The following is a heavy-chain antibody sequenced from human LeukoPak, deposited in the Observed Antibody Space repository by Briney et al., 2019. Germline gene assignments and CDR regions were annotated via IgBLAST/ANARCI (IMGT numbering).Heavy chain of an antibody. D-gene: IGHD2-2*01. CDR2: SSSSGSTI. Sequence: PGGSLRLSCAASGFTFSSYEMNCVRQAPGKGLEWVSYSSSSGSTIYYADSVKGRFTISRDNAKNSLYPQMNSLRAEDTAVYYCAREHCSSTSCSYFDYWGQGTLVTVSS. CDR3: AREHCSSTSCSYFDY. CDR1: GFTFSSYE. J-gene: IGHJ4*02. V-gene: IGHV3-48*03.